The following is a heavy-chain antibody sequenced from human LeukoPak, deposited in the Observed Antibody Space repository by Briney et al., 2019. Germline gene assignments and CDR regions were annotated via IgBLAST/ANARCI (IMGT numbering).Heavy chain of an antibody. Sequence: GRSLRLSCAASGFSFSSYVIHWVRQAPGMGLEWVAVIWYDGSNKYYADSVKGRFTIYRDNSKSTMYLEMDSLRAEDTAVYYCARWDSSGFDYWGQGTLVTVSS. CDR3: ARWDSSGFDY. D-gene: IGHD6-19*01. CDR1: GFSFSSYV. V-gene: IGHV3-33*01. J-gene: IGHJ4*02. CDR2: IWYDGSNK.